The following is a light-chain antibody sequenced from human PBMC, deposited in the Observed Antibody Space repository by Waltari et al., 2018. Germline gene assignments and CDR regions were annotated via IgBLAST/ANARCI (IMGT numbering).Light chain of an antibody. Sequence: EIVLTQSPVTLSLAPGERATLSCWASQSVGSSLAWYQQKPGQAPRLLMYDPSNRATGVPARFNGSGFGTDFTLTIISLQSEDSAVYYCQQRSNWPPITFGQGTRLEIK. J-gene: IGKJ5*01. CDR2: DPS. CDR1: QSVGSS. V-gene: IGKV3-11*01. CDR3: QQRSNWPPIT.